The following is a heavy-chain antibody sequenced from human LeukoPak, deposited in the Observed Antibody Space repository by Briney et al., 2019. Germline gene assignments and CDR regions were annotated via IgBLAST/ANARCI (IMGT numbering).Heavy chain of an antibody. V-gene: IGHV4-59*01. CDR2: IYYSGST. Sequence: PSETLSLTCTVSGGSISSYYWSWIRQPPGKGLEWIGYIYYSGSTNYNPSLKSRVTISVDTSKNQFSLKLSSVTAADTAVYYCARGSAGSSRRGYYYYYMDVWGKGTTVTVSS. CDR3: ARGSAGSSRRGYYYYYMDV. D-gene: IGHD6-13*01. CDR1: GGSISSYY. J-gene: IGHJ6*03.